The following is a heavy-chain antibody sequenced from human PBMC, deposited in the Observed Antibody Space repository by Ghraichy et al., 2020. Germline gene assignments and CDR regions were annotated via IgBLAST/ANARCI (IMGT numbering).Heavy chain of an antibody. CDR3: ARDNHASLDY. V-gene: IGHV3-74*01. D-gene: IGHD3-16*01. Sequence: GESLNISCAASGFTLSFYWMHWVRQAPGKGLEWVARISTDGSIIDYADSVKGRFTISRDNAKDTLYLQMNSLRAEDTAVYYCARDNHASLDYWGQGSLVTVAS. J-gene: IGHJ4*02. CDR2: ISTDGSII. CDR1: GFTLSFYW.